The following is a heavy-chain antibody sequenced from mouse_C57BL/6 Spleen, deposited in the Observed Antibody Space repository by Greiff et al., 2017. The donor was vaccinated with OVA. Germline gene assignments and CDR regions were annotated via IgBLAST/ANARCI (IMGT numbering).Heavy chain of an antibody. Sequence: QVQLQQSGAELVRPGASVTLSCKASGYTFTDYEMHWVKQTPVHGLEWIGAIDPETGGTAYNQKFKGKAILTADKSSSTAYMELRSLTSEDSAVYYCTRRRTVVARRYFDVWGTGTTVTVSS. J-gene: IGHJ1*03. V-gene: IGHV1-15*01. CDR2: IDPETGGT. CDR1: GYTFTDYE. CDR3: TRRRTVVARRYFDV. D-gene: IGHD1-1*01.